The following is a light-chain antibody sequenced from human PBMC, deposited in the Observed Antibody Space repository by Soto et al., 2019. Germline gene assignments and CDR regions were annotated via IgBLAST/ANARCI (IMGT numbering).Light chain of an antibody. CDR3: YSYTNSSTLIV. CDR2: EVS. Sequence: QSALTQPASVSGSPGQSITISCTGSSSDVGGFNYVSWYQQHPHIAPKLMIYEVSNRPSGVSNRFSGSKSGNTASLTISGRQTEDEADYYCYSYTNSSTLIVFGGGTKVTVL. CDR1: SSDVGGFNY. J-gene: IGLJ3*02. V-gene: IGLV2-14*01.